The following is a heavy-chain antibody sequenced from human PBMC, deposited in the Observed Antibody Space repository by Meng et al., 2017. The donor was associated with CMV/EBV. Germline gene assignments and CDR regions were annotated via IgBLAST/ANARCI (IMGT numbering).Heavy chain of an antibody. J-gene: IGHJ4*02. V-gene: IGHV4-34*01. CDR2: INHSGST. CDR1: GGSFIGYY. D-gene: IGHD3-22*01. CDR3: ARVWDSGWDY. Sequence: QVQLTQWGAGLLKPSETLSLTCAVYGGSFIGYYWSWIRQPPGKGLEWIGEINHSGSTNYNPSLKSRVTISVDTSKNQFSLKLSSVTAADTAVYYCARVWDSGWDYWGQGTLVTVSS.